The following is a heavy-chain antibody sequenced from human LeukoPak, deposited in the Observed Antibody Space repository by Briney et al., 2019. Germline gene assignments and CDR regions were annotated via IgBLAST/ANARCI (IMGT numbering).Heavy chain of an antibody. Sequence: ASVKVSCKASGYTFTGYYMHWVRQAPGQGLEWMGWISPNSGGTNYAQKFQGRVTMTRDTSISTAYMELSRLRSDDTAVYYCARGHHPYDPSDYWGQGTLVTVSS. J-gene: IGHJ4*02. D-gene: IGHD5-12*01. V-gene: IGHV1-2*02. CDR2: ISPNSGGT. CDR3: ARGHHPYDPSDY. CDR1: GYTFTGYY.